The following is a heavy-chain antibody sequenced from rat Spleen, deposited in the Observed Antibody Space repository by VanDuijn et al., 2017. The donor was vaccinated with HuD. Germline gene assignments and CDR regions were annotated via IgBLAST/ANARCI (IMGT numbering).Heavy chain of an antibody. Sequence: EVQLVESGGGLVQPGRSLKLSCAASGFTFSNYDMAWVRQAPTKGLEWVASISTSGGSTYYRDSVKGRFTVSRDNAKSTLYLQMDSLRSEDTATYYWARHGATVATFDYWGQGVMVTVSS. CDR1: GFTFSNYD. D-gene: IGHD1-8*01. V-gene: IGHV5-25*01. CDR3: ARHGATVATFDY. J-gene: IGHJ2*01. CDR2: ISTSGGST.